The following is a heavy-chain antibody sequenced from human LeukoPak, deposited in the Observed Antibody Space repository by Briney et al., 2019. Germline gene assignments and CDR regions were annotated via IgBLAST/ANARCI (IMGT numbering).Heavy chain of an antibody. Sequence: ASVKASCKASGGTFSSYAISWVRQAPGQGLEWMGGIIPIFGTANYAQKFQGRVTITADESTSTAYMELSSLRSEDTAVYYCARSSSIAAAGMGFDPWGQGTLVTVSS. CDR1: GGTFSSYA. D-gene: IGHD6-13*01. CDR2: IIPIFGTA. V-gene: IGHV1-69*13. J-gene: IGHJ5*02. CDR3: ARSSSIAAAGMGFDP.